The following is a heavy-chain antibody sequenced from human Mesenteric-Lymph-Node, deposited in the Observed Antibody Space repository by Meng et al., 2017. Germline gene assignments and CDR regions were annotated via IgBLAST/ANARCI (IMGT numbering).Heavy chain of an antibody. D-gene: IGHD4-11*01. CDR1: GYTLTELS. CDR3: ATGGITTDAFDI. J-gene: IGHJ3*02. CDR2: FDPEDGET. V-gene: IGHV1-24*01. Sequence: ASVKVSCKVSGYTLTELSMHWVRQAPGKGREWMGGFDPEDGETIYAQKFQGRVTMTEDTSTDTAYMELSSLRSEDTAVYYCATGGITTDAFDIWGQGTMVTVSS.